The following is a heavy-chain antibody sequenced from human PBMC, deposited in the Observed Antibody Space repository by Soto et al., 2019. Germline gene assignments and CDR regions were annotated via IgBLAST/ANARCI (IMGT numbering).Heavy chain of an antibody. V-gene: IGHV4-59*07. CDR2: IYYSGST. Sequence: SDTLSLTCTVSGGSISSYYLSWIRQPPGKGLEWIGYIYYSGSTNYNPSLKSRVTISVDTSKNQFSLKLSSVTAADTAVYYCARSHGLLFYLFGYWGQGTLLTVSS. CDR3: ARSHGLLFYLFGY. D-gene: IGHD2-15*01. J-gene: IGHJ4*02. CDR1: GGSISSYY.